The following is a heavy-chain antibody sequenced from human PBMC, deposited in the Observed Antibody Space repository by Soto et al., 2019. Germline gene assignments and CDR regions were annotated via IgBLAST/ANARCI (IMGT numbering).Heavy chain of an antibody. J-gene: IGHJ6*02. CDR1: GGTFSSYA. Sequence: QVQLVQSGAEVKKPGSSVKVSCKASGGTFSSYAISWVRQAPGQGLEWMGVIIPIFGTANYAQNFQGRVTITADESTSTAYMELSSMRSADTAVYYCARGIVVVPAANEVYYYYGMDVWGQGTTVTVSS. D-gene: IGHD2-2*01. CDR3: ARGIVVVPAANEVYYYYGMDV. CDR2: IIPIFGTA. V-gene: IGHV1-69*01.